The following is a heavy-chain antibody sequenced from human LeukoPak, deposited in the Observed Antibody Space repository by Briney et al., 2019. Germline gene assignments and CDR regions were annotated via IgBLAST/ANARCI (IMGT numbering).Heavy chain of an antibody. CDR1: GASINDFY. Sequence: PSETLSLTCAVSGASINDFYWTWIRQPPGKGLEWIGYVYYGGSTNYNPSLESRVTTSRDTPKNQFSLTLSSMTAADTATYYCVRASVDSGGAFDVWGQGTVVTVSS. V-gene: IGHV4-59*01. D-gene: IGHD5-12*01. J-gene: IGHJ3*01. CDR3: VRASVDSGGAFDV. CDR2: VYYGGST.